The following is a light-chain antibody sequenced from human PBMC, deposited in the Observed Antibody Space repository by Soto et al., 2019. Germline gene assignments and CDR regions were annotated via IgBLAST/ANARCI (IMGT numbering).Light chain of an antibody. J-gene: IGLJ2*01. CDR2: DVN. CDR3: CSFAGTYIFVI. V-gene: IGLV2-11*01. CDR1: SSDVGGYNY. Sequence: QSVLTQPRSVSGSPGQSVTISCSGTSSDVGGYNYVSWYQQHPGKAPKLMIYDVNKRPSGVPDRFSGSKSGNTASLTISGLQTDDEADYYCCSFAGTYIFVIFGGGTQLTVL.